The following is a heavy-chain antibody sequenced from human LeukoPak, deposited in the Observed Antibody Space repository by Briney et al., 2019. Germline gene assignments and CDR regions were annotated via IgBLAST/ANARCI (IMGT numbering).Heavy chain of an antibody. D-gene: IGHD5-24*01. J-gene: IGHJ4*02. CDR3: ARWLQRPIDY. V-gene: IGHV3-23*01. CDR2: ISGSGGST. Sequence: SGGSLRLSCAASGFTFSTYAMSWVRRPPGKGLEWVSAISGSGGSTYYADSVKGRFTISRDNSKNTLYLQMNSLRAEDTAVYYCARWLQRPIDYWGQGTLVTVSS. CDR1: GFTFSTYA.